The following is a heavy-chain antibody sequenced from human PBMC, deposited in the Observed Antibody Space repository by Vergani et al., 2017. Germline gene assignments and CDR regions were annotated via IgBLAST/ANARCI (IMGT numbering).Heavy chain of an antibody. CDR3: ARIYSYYYDSSGKFDY. V-gene: IGHV1-18*04. J-gene: IGHJ4*02. CDR1: GYTFTSYG. CDR2: ISAYNGNT. Sequence: QVQLVQSGAEVKKPGASVKVSCKASGYTFTSYGISWVRQAPGQGLEWMGWISAYNGNTNYAQKLQGRVTMTTDTSTSTAYMELRSLSSDDTAVYYCARIYSYYYDSSGKFDYWGQGTLVTVSS. D-gene: IGHD3-22*01.